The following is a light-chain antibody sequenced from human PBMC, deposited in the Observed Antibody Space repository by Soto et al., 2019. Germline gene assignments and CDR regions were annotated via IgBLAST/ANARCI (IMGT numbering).Light chain of an antibody. V-gene: IGKV1-5*03. CDR2: KAS. J-gene: IGKJ1*01. CDR3: QQYDSYPWT. CDR1: QSISSW. Sequence: DIQLTQSPSTLSASVGDRVTITCRASQSISSWLAWYQQKPAKATKLLIYKASSLEGGATSRFSGSGCATEFTLPIISLQPDDFATYYCQQYDSYPWTFGQGTKVDIK.